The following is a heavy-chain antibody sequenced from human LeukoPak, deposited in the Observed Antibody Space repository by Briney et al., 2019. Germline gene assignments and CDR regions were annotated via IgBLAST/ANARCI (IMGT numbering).Heavy chain of an antibody. V-gene: IGHV3-74*01. Sequence: GGSLRLSCAAPRFTFRNYWMHWVRQAPGKGLVWVSRISSDGTDSTYADSVKGRFTMSRDNAKNTLYLQMNSLRAEDTAVYYCARGILETNYYFDLWGQGTVVTVSS. CDR1: RFTFRNYW. D-gene: IGHD1/OR15-1a*01. CDR3: ARGILETNYYFDL. CDR2: ISSDGTDS. J-gene: IGHJ4*02.